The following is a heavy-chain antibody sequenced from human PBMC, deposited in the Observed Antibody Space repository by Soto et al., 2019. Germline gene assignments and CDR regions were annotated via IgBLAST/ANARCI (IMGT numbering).Heavy chain of an antibody. Sequence: SETLSLTCTVSGASIGSGDYYWSWIRQHPGKGLEWICYIYYSGGTYYNPSLKSRVTISVDTSKNQFSLELSSVTAADTAVYYCASIYDSSGYYYGNNWFDPWGQGTLVTVSS. CDR3: ASIYDSSGYYYGNNWFDP. D-gene: IGHD3-22*01. CDR1: GASIGSGDYY. CDR2: IYYSGGT. J-gene: IGHJ5*02. V-gene: IGHV4-31*02.